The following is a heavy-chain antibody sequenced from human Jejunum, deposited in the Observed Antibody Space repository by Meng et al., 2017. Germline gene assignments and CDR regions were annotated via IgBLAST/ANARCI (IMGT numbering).Heavy chain of an antibody. J-gene: IGHJ4*02. V-gene: IGHV4-4*02. CDR2: IYNGGNT. CDR3: VRGEFAMLARFDF. CDR1: GGYINKENW. D-gene: IGHD2-2*01. Sequence: QVQLQESGPGLVTPSGTLSLTCAVSGGYINKENWWSWVRQSPERGLEWIGEIYNGGNTNYNPSLNRRVAMSVDESTNQMSLKLTSVTAADTAVYYCVRGEFAMLARFDFWGQGILVTVSS.